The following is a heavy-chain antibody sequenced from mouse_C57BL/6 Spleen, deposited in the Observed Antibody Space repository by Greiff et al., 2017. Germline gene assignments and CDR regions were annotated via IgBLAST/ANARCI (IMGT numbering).Heavy chain of an antibody. CDR3: ARSWDAWFAD. V-gene: IGHV5-17*01. CDR2: ISSGSSTI. Sequence: EVQLVESGGGLVKPGGSLKLSCAASGFTFSDYGMPWVRQAPEKGLEWVAYISSGSSTIYYADTVKGRFTISRDNAKNTLFLQMTSLRSEDTAMYYCARSWDAWFADWGQGTLVTVSA. CDR1: GFTFSDYG. J-gene: IGHJ3*01. D-gene: IGHD4-1*01.